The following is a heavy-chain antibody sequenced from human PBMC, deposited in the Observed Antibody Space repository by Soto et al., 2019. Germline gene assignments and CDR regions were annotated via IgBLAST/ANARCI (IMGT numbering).Heavy chain of an antibody. CDR2: INPYSGGA. CDR1: GYTFTGYF. V-gene: IGHV1-2*02. Sequence: ASVKVSCKASGYTFTGYFMHWVRQAPGQGLEWMGWINPYSGGADYAQSFQGRVTMTRDTSISTVYMELSRLRFDDTAVYYCARVIRGAYYNSPLDTWGQGTVVTVSS. D-gene: IGHD3-10*01. J-gene: IGHJ5*02. CDR3: ARVIRGAYYNSPLDT.